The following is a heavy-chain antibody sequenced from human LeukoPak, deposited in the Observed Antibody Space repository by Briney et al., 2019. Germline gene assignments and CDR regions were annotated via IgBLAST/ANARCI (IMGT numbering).Heavy chain of an antibody. J-gene: IGHJ4*02. CDR2: IKQDGSEK. V-gene: IGHV3-7*01. Sequence: PGGSLRLSCAASGFIFSGYWMTWVRQAPGKGPEWVANIKQDGSEKYYVDTVKGRFTISRDNAKNSLYLQMNSLRAEDTAVYYCASPGSVGDTGMPDYWGQGTLVTVSS. CDR3: ASPGSVGDTGMPDY. D-gene: IGHD5-18*01. CDR1: GFIFSGYW.